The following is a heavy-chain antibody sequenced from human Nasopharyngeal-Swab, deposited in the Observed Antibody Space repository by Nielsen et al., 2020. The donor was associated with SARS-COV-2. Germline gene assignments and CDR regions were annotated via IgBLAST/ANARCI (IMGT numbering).Heavy chain of an antibody. V-gene: IGHV4-31*02. Sequence: WIRQPPGKGLEWIGYIYYSGSTYYNPSLKSRVTISVDTSKNQFSLKLSSVTAADTAVYYCAREGYCSGGSCYSGRPYYYYYMDVWGKGTTVTV. CDR3: AREGYCSGGSCYSGRPYYYYYMDV. D-gene: IGHD2-15*01. CDR2: IYYSGST. J-gene: IGHJ6*03.